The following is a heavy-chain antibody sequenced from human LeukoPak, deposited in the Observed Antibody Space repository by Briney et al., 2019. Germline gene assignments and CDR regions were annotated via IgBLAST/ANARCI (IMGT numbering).Heavy chain of an antibody. Sequence: ASVRVSCKVSGYTLTELSMHWVRPAPGKGLEWMGGFDPEDGETIYAQKFQGRVTMTEDTSTDTAYMELSSLRSEDTAVYYCATIAAAAQGHPGGYYYYYMDVWGKGTTVTVSS. CDR3: ATIAAAAQGHPGGYYYYYMDV. D-gene: IGHD6-13*01. CDR2: FDPEDGET. J-gene: IGHJ6*03. V-gene: IGHV1-24*01. CDR1: GYTLTELS.